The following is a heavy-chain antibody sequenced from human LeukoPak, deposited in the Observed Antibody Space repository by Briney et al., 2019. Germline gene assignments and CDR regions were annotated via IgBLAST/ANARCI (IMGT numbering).Heavy chain of an antibody. D-gene: IGHD1-26*01. J-gene: IGHJ6*02. CDR2: ISYDGSNK. V-gene: IGHV3-30-3*01. Sequence: QSGGSLRLSCAASGFTFSSYAMHWVRQAPGKGLEWVAVISYDGSNKHYADSVKGRFTISRDNSKNTLYLQMNSLRAEDTAVYYCARELSYSELRDYYYGMDVWGQGTTVTVPS. CDR1: GFTFSSYA. CDR3: ARELSYSELRDYYYGMDV.